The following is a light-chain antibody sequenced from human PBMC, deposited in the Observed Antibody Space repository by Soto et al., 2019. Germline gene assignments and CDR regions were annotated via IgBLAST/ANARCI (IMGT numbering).Light chain of an antibody. V-gene: IGKV1-12*01. Sequence: DIQMTQSPSSLSASVGDRVTITCRASQGIGSWLAWYQQKAGKAPNLLIYGTSSLQTGVPSRFSGSGSGTDFTLTISSLQPEDFATYYCQQAFSFPRTVGQGTKV. CDR3: QQAFSFPRT. CDR2: GTS. J-gene: IGKJ1*01. CDR1: QGIGSW.